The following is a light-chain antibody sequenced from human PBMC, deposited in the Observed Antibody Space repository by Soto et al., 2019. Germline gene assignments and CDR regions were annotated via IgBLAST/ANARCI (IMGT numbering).Light chain of an antibody. Sequence: QLVLTQPASVSGSPGQSITISCTGSSNDVGIYNYVSWYQQHPGKAPRLIIYEVTNRPSGVSDRFSGSKSDNTASLTISGLQAEDEADYTITSTWVFGGGTKLTVL. CDR1: SNDVGIYNY. J-gene: IGLJ3*02. V-gene: IGLV2-14*01. CDR2: EVT. CDR3: TSTWV.